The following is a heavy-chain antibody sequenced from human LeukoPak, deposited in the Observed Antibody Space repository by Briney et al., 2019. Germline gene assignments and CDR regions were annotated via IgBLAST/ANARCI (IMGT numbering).Heavy chain of an antibody. D-gene: IGHD4-17*01. J-gene: IGHJ4*02. CDR1: GFTFSSYA. CDR3: AREDGARFFDY. CDR2: ISHDGSNK. Sequence: QPGGSLRLSCAASGFTFSSYAMHWVRQAPGKGLEWVAVISHDGSNKYYADSVKGRFTISRGNSKNTLYLQMNSLRAEDTAVYYCAREDGARFFDYWGQGTLVTVSS. V-gene: IGHV3-30-3*01.